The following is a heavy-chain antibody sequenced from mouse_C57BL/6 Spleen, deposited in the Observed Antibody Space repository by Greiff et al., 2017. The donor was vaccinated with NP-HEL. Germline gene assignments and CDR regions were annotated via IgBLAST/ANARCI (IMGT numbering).Heavy chain of an antibody. D-gene: IGHD2-3*01. CDR3: AKRGYDGYYGGGAMDY. Sequence: VKLVEPGPGLVAPSPSLSITCTVSGFSLTSYGVSWVRQPPGKGLEWLGVIWGDGSTNYHSALISRLSISKDNSKSQVFLKLNSLQTDDTATYYGAKRGYDGYYGGGAMDYWGQGTSVTVSS. V-gene: IGHV2-3*01. CDR2: IWGDGST. CDR1: GFSLTSYG. J-gene: IGHJ4*01.